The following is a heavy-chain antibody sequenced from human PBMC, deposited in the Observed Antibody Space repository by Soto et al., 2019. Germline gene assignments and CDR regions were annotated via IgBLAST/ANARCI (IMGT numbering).Heavy chain of an antibody. CDR3: ARDEGESSWRWGFDP. J-gene: IGHJ5*02. D-gene: IGHD6-13*01. V-gene: IGHV4-30-4*08. Sequence: LSLTCTVSGGSISSGGYYWSWIRQHPGKGLEWIGYIYYSGSTYYNPSLKSRVTISVDTSKNQFSLKLSSVTAADTAVYYCARDEGESSWRWGFDPWGQGTLVTVSS. CDR1: GGSISSGGYY. CDR2: IYYSGST.